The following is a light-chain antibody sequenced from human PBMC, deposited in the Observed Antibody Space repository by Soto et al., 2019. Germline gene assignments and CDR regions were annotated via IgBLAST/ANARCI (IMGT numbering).Light chain of an antibody. J-gene: IGKJ5*01. CDR2: AAS. Sequence: AIRMTQSPSSLSASTGDRVTITCRASQGISSYLAWYQQKPGKAPKLLIYAASTLQSGVPSRFSGSGSGTDFTLTISCLQSEDFATYYCQQLNVYPLTFGQGTRLEIK. V-gene: IGKV1-8*01. CDR1: QGISSY. CDR3: QQLNVYPLT.